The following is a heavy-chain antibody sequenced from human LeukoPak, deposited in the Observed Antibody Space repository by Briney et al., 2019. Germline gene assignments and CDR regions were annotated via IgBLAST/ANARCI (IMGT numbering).Heavy chain of an antibody. J-gene: IGHJ5*02. Sequence: GGSLRLSCAASGFTFSSYWMHWVRQAPGKGLVWVSRINSDGSSTSYADSVKGRFTISRDNAKNTLHLQMNSLRAEDTAVYYCARAEYSSSSLQRSWGQGTLVTVSS. CDR2: INSDGSST. CDR1: GFTFSSYW. D-gene: IGHD6-6*01. V-gene: IGHV3-74*01. CDR3: ARAEYSSSSLQRS.